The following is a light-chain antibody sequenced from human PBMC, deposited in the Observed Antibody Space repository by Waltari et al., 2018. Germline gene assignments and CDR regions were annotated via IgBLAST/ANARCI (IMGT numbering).Light chain of an antibody. CDR2: GHD. J-gene: IGLJ2*01. CDR3: ATWDNSLDAVV. CDR1: SSNIGTYG. V-gene: IGLV1-44*01. Sequence: QSVLTQPPSASWTPGQRVTISCSGGSSNIGTYGVNWYQQLPGTAPKLLISGHDPRHSGVPDRFSASKSGTSASLAISGLQFEDEAEYYCATWDNSLDAVVFGGGTKLTVL.